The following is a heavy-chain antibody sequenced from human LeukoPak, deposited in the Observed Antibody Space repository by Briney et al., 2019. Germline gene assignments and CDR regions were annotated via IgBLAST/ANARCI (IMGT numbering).Heavy chain of an antibody. D-gene: IGHD2-2*01. CDR1: GFTVSSNY. CDR2: IYSGGST. V-gene: IGHV3-66*01. J-gene: IGHJ5*02. Sequence: QPGGSLRLSCAAAGFTVSSNYMSWVRQAPGKGLVWVSVIYSGGSTYYADSVKGRFTISRDNLKNTLYLQMNSLRAEDTAVYYCARIRVPAAMEWFDPWGQGTLVTVSS. CDR3: ARIRVPAAMEWFDP.